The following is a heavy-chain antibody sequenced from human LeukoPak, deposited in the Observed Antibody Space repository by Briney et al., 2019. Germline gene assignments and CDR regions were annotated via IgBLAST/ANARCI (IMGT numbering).Heavy chain of an antibody. CDR1: GGSISSSNW. CDR2: IYHSGGT. CDR3: ARGGRYCSGGSCYHVAFDI. Sequence: SETLSLTCAVSGGSISSSNWWSWVRQPPGKGLEWIGEIYHSGGTNYNPSLKSRVTISVDKSKNQFSLKLSSVTAADTAVYYCARGGRYCSGGSCYHVAFDIWGQGTMVTVSS. V-gene: IGHV4-4*02. J-gene: IGHJ3*02. D-gene: IGHD2-15*01.